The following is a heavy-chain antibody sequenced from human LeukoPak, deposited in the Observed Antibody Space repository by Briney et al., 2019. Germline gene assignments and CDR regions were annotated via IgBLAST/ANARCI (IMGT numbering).Heavy chain of an antibody. D-gene: IGHD3-10*01. CDR1: GYTFTSYG. Sequence: ASVKVSCTASGYTFTSYGISWVRQAPGQGEEWMGWISAYNGNTNYAQKLQGRVTMTTDTSTSTAYMELRTLRSDDTAVYYCARVGPEHNYFTYYYGSGRVIDYWGQGTLVTVSS. J-gene: IGHJ4*02. CDR3: ARVGPEHNYFTYYYGSGRVIDY. CDR2: ISAYNGNT. V-gene: IGHV1-18*01.